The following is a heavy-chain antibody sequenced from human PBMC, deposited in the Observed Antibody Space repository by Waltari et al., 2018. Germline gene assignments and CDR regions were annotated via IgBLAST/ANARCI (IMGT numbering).Heavy chain of an antibody. J-gene: IGHJ3*02. V-gene: IGHV4-59*01. CDR2: IYYSGST. D-gene: IGHD3-3*01. CDR3: ARSGYDFWSGYYTGGAFDI. Sequence: QVQLQESGPGLVKPSETLSLTCTVSGGSISSYYWSWIRQPPGKGLEWIGYIYYSGSTNYNPSLKSRVTISVDTSKNQFSLKLSSVTAAETAVYYCARSGYDFWSGYYTGGAFDIWGQGTMVTVSS. CDR1: GGSISSYY.